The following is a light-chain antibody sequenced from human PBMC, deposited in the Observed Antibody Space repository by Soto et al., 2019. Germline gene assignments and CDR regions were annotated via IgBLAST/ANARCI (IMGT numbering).Light chain of an antibody. CDR3: QSYDGNLSGYV. J-gene: IGLJ1*01. Sequence: QSALTQPPSVSGAPGQRVTISCTGSSSNIGAGYDVQWYQQLPGTAPKLLIYANNNRPSGGPDYVSGSKSGTSASLAITGLQAEDEADYYCQSYDGNLSGYVFGTGTKVTVL. V-gene: IGLV1-40*01. CDR1: SSNIGAGYD. CDR2: ANN.